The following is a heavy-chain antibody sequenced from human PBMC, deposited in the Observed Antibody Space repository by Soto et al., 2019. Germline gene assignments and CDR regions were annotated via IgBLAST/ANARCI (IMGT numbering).Heavy chain of an antibody. CDR3: ARSGGSYYAGRVYYFDY. CDR2: IDDAGSGT. CDR1: GFTFSSYW. V-gene: IGHV3-74*01. J-gene: IGHJ4*02. Sequence: EVQLVESGGGLVQPGGSLRLSCAASGFTFSSYWMHWVRQTPGKGLVWVARIDDAGSGTTYADSVKGRFTISRDNAKNTLYLEMNSLRAEDTAVYYCARSGGSYYAGRVYYFDYWGQGTPVTVSS. D-gene: IGHD1-26*01.